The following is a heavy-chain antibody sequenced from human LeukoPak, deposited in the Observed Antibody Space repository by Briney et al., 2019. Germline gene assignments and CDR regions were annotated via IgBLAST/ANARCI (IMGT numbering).Heavy chain of an antibody. CDR3: ARLPAAYYYDSSGRWDDAFDI. D-gene: IGHD3-22*01. CDR2: MNPNSDNT. V-gene: IGHV1-8*01. J-gene: IGHJ3*02. Sequence: ASVKVSCKASGYTFTSYDINWVRQATGQGLEWMGRMNPNSDNTVYAQKFQGRVTMTRDTSISTAYMELSSLIFEDTAVYYCARLPAAYYYDSSGRWDDAFDIWGQGTMVTVSS. CDR1: GYTFTSYD.